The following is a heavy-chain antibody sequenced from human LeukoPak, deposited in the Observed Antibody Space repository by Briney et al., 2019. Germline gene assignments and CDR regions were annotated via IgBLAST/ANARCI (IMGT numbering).Heavy chain of an antibody. J-gene: IGHJ6*02. CDR2: ISSSGSTI. D-gene: IGHD3-9*01. Sequence: PGGSLRLSCAASGFTFSNFEMNWARQAPGKGLEWVSYISSSGSTIYYADSVKGRFTISRDNAKNSLYLQMNSLRAEDTAVYYCARGPGRVYDILTGYYYGMDVWGQGTTVTVSS. CDR1: GFTFSNFE. V-gene: IGHV3-48*03. CDR3: ARGPGRVYDILTGYYYGMDV.